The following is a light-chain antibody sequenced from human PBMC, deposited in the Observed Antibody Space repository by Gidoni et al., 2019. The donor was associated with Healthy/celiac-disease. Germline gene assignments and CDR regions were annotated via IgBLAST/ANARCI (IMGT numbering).Light chain of an antibody. V-gene: IGKV2-28*01. CDR2: LGS. CDR1: PGLLHSNGYNY. J-gene: IGKJ5*01. CDR3: MQALQTPST. Sequence: IVMTQSPLSLPVNPGEPASISCRSSPGLLHSNGYNYLDWYLQKPGQSPQLLIYLGSNRASGVPDRFSGSGSGTEFTLKISRVEAEDVGVYYCMQALQTPSTFXXXTRLEIK.